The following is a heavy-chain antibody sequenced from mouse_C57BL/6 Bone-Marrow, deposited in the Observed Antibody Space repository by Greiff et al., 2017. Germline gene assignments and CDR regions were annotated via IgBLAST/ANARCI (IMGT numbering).Heavy chain of an antibody. V-gene: IGHV1-26*01. CDR1: GYTFTDYY. CDR3: ASGHYNAMDY. CDR2: INPNNGGT. Sequence: VQLQQSGPELVKPGASVKISCKASGYTFTDYYMNWVKQSHGKSLEWIGDINPNNGGTSYNQKFKGKATLTVDKSSSTAYMELRSLTSEDSAVYYCASGHYNAMDYWCQGTSATVSS. J-gene: IGHJ4*01.